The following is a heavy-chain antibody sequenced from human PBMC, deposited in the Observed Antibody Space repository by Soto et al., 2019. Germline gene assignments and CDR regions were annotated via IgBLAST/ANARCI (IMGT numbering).Heavy chain of an antibody. D-gene: IGHD3-22*01. V-gene: IGHV4-34*01. CDR3: ARGDRADRSGYFFQH. CDR1: GGSFSGYY. J-gene: IGHJ1*01. CDR2: INHSGST. Sequence: SETLSLTCAVYGGSFSGYYWSWIRQPPGKGLEWIGEINHSGSTNYNPSLKSRVTISVDTSKNQFSLRLRSVTAADTTVYYCARGDRADRSGYFFQHWGQGTLVTVSS.